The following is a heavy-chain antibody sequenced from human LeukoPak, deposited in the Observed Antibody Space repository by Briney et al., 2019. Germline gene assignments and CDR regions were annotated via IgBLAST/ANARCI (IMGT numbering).Heavy chain of an antibody. CDR3: ARVDSSIWYAVFDY. CDR2: IYHSGST. J-gene: IGHJ4*02. Sequence: KPGGSLRLSCAASGFTFSSYSMNWVRQAPGKGLEWIGSIYHSGSTYYNPSLKSRVTISVDTSKNQFSLKLSSVTAADTAVYYCARVDSSIWYAVFDYWGQGTLVTVSS. CDR1: GFTFSSYS. V-gene: IGHV4-38-2*01. D-gene: IGHD6-13*01.